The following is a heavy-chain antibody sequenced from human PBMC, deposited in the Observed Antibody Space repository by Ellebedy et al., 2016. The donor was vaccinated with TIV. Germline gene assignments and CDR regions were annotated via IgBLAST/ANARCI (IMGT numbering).Heavy chain of an antibody. D-gene: IGHD3-22*01. CDR3: ARSTMIVVVPFDY. V-gene: IGHV4-39*01. CDR1: GGSISRSTNY. J-gene: IGHJ4*02. CDR2: INYSGNT. Sequence: MPSETLSLTCTVSGGSISRSTNYWAWIRQPPGKGLECIGSINYSGNTYYNPSLKSRVTISVDTSKNQFSLKLSSVTAADTAVYYCARSTMIVVVPFDYWGQGILVTVSS.